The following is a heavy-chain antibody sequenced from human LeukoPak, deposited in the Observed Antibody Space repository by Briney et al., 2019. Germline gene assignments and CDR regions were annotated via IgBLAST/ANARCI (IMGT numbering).Heavy chain of an antibody. D-gene: IGHD3-3*01. CDR2: IYYSGST. CDR3: ARPMVNDFWSGFDY. V-gene: IGHV4-59*08. Sequence: SETLSLTCTVSGGSISSYYWTWIRQTPGKRLEWIGYIYYSGSTNYNPSLKSRVTISVDTSKNQFSLRLSSVTAADTAVYYCARPMVNDFWSGFDYWGQGTLVTVSS. J-gene: IGHJ4*02. CDR1: GGSISSYY.